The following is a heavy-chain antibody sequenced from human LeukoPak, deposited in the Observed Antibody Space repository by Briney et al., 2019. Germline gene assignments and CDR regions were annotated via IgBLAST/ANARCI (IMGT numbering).Heavy chain of an antibody. CDR1: GGSISSYY. J-gene: IGHJ4*02. CDR2: IYYSGST. D-gene: IGHD5-18*01. V-gene: IGHV4-59*01. Sequence: SETLSLTCTVSGGSISSYYWSWIRQPPGKGLEWIGYIYYSGSTNYNPSPKSRVTISVDTSKNQFSLKLSSVTAADTAVYYCARGRTAMSYFDYWGQGTLVTVSS. CDR3: ARGRTAMSYFDY.